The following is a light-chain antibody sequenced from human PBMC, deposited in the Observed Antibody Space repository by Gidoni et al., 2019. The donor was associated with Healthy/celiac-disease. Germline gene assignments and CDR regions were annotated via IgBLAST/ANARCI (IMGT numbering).Light chain of an antibody. Sequence: SYALTQPPSVSVPPGQTASIPCSGDKLWDKYACWYQQKPGQSPVLVIYQDSKRPSGIPERFSGSNSGNTATLTISGTQAMDEADYYCQAWDSSTVVFGGGTKLTVL. CDR1: KLWDKY. CDR3: QAWDSSTVV. J-gene: IGLJ2*01. V-gene: IGLV3-1*01. CDR2: QDS.